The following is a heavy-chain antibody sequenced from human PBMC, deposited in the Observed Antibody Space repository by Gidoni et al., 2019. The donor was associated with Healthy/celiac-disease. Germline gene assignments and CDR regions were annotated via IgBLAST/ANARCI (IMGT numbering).Heavy chain of an antibody. J-gene: IGHJ4*02. V-gene: IGHV1-46*01. D-gene: IGHD3-22*01. CDR3: AREGSITMIVAPLGY. CDR2: INPSGGST. CDR1: GYTFTSYY. Sequence: QVQLVQSGAEVKKPGASVKVSCKASGYTFTSYYMHWVRQAPGQGLEWMGIINPSGGSTSYAQKFQGRVTMTRDTSTSTVYMELSSLRSEDTAVYDCAREGSITMIVAPLGYWGQGTLVTVSS.